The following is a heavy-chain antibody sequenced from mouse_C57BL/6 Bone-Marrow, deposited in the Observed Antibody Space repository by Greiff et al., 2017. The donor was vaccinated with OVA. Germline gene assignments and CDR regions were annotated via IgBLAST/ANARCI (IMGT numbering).Heavy chain of an antibody. CDR3: ARFLYYYGSHYFDY. V-gene: IGHV1-63*01. CDR1: GYTFTNYW. J-gene: IGHJ2*01. D-gene: IGHD1-1*01. Sequence: VKLMESGAELVRPGTSVKMSCKASGYTFTNYWIGWAKQRPGHGLEWIGDIYPGGGYTNYNEKFKGKATLTADKSSSTAYMQFSSLTSEDSAIYYCARFLYYYGSHYFDYWGQGTTLTVSS. CDR2: IYPGGGYT.